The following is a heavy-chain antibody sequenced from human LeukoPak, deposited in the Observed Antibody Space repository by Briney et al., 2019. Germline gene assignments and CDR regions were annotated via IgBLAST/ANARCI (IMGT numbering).Heavy chain of an antibody. V-gene: IGHV1-3*01. CDR2: INAGNGNT. CDR3: AREGSSWYEFGY. Sequence: ASVKVSCKASGYTFTNYAMHWVRQAPGQRLEWMGWINAGNGNTKYSQKFQGRVTITADESTSTAYMELRSLRSDDTAVYYCAREGSSWYEFGYWGRGTLVAVSS. CDR1: GYTFTNYA. J-gene: IGHJ4*02. D-gene: IGHD6-13*01.